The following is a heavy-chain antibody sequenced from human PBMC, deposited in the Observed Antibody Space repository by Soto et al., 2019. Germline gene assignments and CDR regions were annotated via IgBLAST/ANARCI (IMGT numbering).Heavy chain of an antibody. J-gene: IGHJ5*02. V-gene: IGHV2-5*02. CDR1: GFSLSTCGGG. D-gene: IGHD6-19*01. Sequence: SPKLGKPTQKLTRDRTLSGFSLSTCGGGVGGVRPPPGKALEWLALIYWDDDKRYSPSLKSRLTITKDTSKNQVVLTMTNMDPVDTATYYCAHSPPGPVAGGYNWFDPWGQGTLVTVSS. CDR2: IYWDDDK. CDR3: AHSPPGPVAGGYNWFDP.